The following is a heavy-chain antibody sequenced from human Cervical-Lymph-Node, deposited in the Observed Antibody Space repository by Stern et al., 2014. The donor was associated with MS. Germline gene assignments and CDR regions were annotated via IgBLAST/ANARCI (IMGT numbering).Heavy chain of an antibody. J-gene: IGHJ4*02. CDR2: INAGNGNT. D-gene: IGHD3-10*01. V-gene: IGHV1-3*01. Sequence: QVQLVQSGAEVKKPGASVKVSCKASGYTFTSYAMHWVRQAPGKRLEWMGWINAGNGNTKYSQKFQGRVTITRDTSASTAYMELSSLRSEDTAVYYCARPASGSGSYSLDYWGQGTLVTVSS. CDR3: ARPASGSGSYSLDY. CDR1: GYTFTSYA.